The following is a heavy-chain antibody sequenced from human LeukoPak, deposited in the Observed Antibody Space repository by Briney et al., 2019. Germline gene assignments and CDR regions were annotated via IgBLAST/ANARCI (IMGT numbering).Heavy chain of an antibody. D-gene: IGHD3-10*01. J-gene: IGHJ4*02. Sequence: GGSLRLSCAASGLTFSNAWMSWVRQAPGKGLEWVGRIKSNTDGGTTDYAAPVKGRFTISRDDSKNTLYLRMNSLKTEDTAVYYCTTDRAEQVYDSGSRSYFDYWGQGTLVTVSS. CDR2: IKSNTDGGTT. CDR1: GLTFSNAW. CDR3: TTDRAEQVYDSGSRSYFDY. V-gene: IGHV3-15*01.